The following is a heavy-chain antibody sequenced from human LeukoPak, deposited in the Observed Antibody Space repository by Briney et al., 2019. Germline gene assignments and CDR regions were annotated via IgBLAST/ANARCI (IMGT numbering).Heavy chain of an antibody. CDR3: ARGNGYSSSWSLFDY. V-gene: IGHV3-15*01. CDR2: IKSKTNGGTT. J-gene: IGHJ4*02. CDR1: GFTFSNAW. Sequence: GGSLRLSCAASGFTFSNAWMSWVRQAPGKGLEWVGRIKSKTNGGTTDYAAPVKGRFTISRDNSKNTLYLQMGSLRAEDMAVYYCARGNGYSSSWSLFDYWGQGTLVTVSS. D-gene: IGHD6-13*01.